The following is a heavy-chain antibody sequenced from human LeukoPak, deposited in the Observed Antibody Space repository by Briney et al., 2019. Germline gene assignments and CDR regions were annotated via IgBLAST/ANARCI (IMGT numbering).Heavy chain of an antibody. V-gene: IGHV3-23*01. J-gene: IGHJ4*02. Sequence: GGTLRLSCAASGFTFSSYGMSWVRQAPGKGLEWVSAISGSGGSTYYADSVKGRFTISRDNSKNTLYLQMNSLSAEDTAVYYCAKDAAAGTRPYYSDYWGQGTLVTVSS. CDR1: GFTFSSYG. D-gene: IGHD6-13*01. CDR3: AKDAAAGTRPYYSDY. CDR2: ISGSGGST.